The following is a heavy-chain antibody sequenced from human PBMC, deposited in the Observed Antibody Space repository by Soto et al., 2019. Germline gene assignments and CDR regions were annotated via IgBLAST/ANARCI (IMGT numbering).Heavy chain of an antibody. Sequence: SETLSLTCTVSGHSVSSRSYYWTWVRQPPGKGLEWIGYIDYSGNTNYDPSLQSRVTMSLDTSKNQFSLKLTSVTAADTAFYYCARDIRGYSRAFDYWGQGIMVTVSS. J-gene: IGHJ4*02. D-gene: IGHD5-18*01. CDR1: GHSVSSRSYY. CDR3: ARDIRGYSRAFDY. CDR2: IDYSGNT. V-gene: IGHV4-61*01.